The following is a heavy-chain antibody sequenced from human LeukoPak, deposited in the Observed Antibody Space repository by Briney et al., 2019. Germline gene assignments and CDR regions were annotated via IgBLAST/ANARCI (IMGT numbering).Heavy chain of an antibody. V-gene: IGHV3-53*01. CDR1: GFTVSSNY. CDR3: AKDIVSGWYVSVY. J-gene: IGHJ4*02. CDR2: IYSGGST. D-gene: IGHD6-19*01. Sequence: GGSLRLSCAASGFTVSSNYMSRVRQAPGKGLEWVSVIYSGGSTYYADSVKGRFTISRDNSKNTLYLQMNSLRAEDTAVYYCAKDIVSGWYVSVYWGQGTLVTVSS.